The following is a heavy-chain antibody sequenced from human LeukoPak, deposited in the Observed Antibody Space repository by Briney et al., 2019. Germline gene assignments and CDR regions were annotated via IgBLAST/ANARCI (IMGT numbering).Heavy chain of an antibody. J-gene: IGHJ4*02. V-gene: IGHV3-66*01. CDR1: GFTFSSYA. CDR3: ARVLAAAGTFSDY. Sequence: TGGSLRLSCAASGFTFSSYAMSWVRQAPGKGLEWVSVIYSGGSTYYADSVKGRFTISRDNSKNTLYLQMNSLRAEDTAVYYCARVLAAAGTFSDYWGQGTLVTVSS. CDR2: IYSGGST. D-gene: IGHD6-13*01.